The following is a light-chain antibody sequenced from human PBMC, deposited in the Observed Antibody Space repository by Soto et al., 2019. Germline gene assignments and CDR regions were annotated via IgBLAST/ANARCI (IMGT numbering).Light chain of an antibody. Sequence: QAVVTQEPSLTVSPGGTVTLTCASSTGAVTSGYYPNWFQQKPGQAPRALIHAISNKHSWTPARFSGSLLGGKAALTLSGVEPEDEAEYYCLLYYGGGLVFGGGTKVTVL. V-gene: IGLV7-43*01. CDR1: TGAVTSGYY. J-gene: IGLJ3*02. CDR3: LLYYGGGLV. CDR2: AIS.